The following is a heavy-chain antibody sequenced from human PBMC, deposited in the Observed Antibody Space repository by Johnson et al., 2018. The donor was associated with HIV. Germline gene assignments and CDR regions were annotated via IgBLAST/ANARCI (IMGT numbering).Heavy chain of an antibody. CDR3: ARGFHRGGAFDI. V-gene: IGHV3-30*04. CDR1: GFTFSNYP. D-gene: IGHD1-14*01. CDR2: ISSDGTTI. J-gene: IGHJ3*02. Sequence: QVQLVESGGGLVKPGGSLRLSCAASGFTFSNYPMHWVRQAPGKGLEWVAIISSDGTTIYYADSVKGRFTISRDNAKNSLYLQMNSLRAEDTAVYYCARGFHRGGAFDIWGQGTMVTVSS.